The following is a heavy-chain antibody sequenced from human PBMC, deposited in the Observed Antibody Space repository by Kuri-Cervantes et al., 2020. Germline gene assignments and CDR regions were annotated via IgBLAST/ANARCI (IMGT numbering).Heavy chain of an antibody. CDR3: ARDRLRGTSCMGY. CDR1: GFTFDDYA. J-gene: IGHJ4*02. D-gene: IGHD2-2*01. CDR2: ISWNSGSI. V-gene: IGHV3-9*01. Sequence: SLKISCAASGFTFDDYAMHWVRQAPGKGLEWVSGISWNSGSIGYADSVKGRFTISRDNAKNSLYLQMNSLRAEDTAVYYCARDRLRGTSCMGYWGQGTLVTVSS.